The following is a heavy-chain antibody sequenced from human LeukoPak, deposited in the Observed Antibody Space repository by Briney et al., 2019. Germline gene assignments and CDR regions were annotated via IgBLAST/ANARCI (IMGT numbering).Heavy chain of an antibody. V-gene: IGHV4-39*01. D-gene: IGHD3-10*01. CDR2: IYNSGTT. J-gene: IGHJ4*01. CDR3: ASRVYGLGSFNY. Sequence: SETLSLTCTVSGDSISSTSYYRDWIRQPPGKGLEWIGSIYNSGTTYYNPSLKSRVTISVDTSKSQFSLKVSFVTAADTAVYYCASRVYGLGSFNYWGQGTLVTVSS. CDR1: GDSISSTSYY.